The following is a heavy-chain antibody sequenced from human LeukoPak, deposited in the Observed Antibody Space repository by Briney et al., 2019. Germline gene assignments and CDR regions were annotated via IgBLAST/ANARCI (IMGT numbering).Heavy chain of an antibody. D-gene: IGHD2-8*01. Sequence: GGSLRLSCATSGFPFETNAMSWVRQAPGKGLEWVATIGNTETFYADSVTGRFTISRDNSKNTLYLQMNSLRAEDTAVYYCARENGFDYWGQGTLVTVSS. CDR2: IGNTET. CDR3: ARENGFDY. CDR1: GFPFETNA. J-gene: IGHJ4*02. V-gene: IGHV3-66*03.